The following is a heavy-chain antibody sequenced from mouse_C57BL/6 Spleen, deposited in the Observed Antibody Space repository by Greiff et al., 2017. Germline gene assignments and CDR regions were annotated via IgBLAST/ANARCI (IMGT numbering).Heavy chain of an antibody. V-gene: IGHV1-82*01. CDR1: GYAFSSSW. J-gene: IGHJ2*01. CDR3: ARNDYGVDY. D-gene: IGHD2-4*01. CDR2: IYPGDGDT. Sequence: QVQLQQSGPELVKPGASVKISCKASGYAFSSSWMNWVKQRPGKGLEWIGRIYPGDGDTNYIGKFKGKATLTADKSSSTAYMQLSSLTSEDSAVYLCARNDYGVDYWGQGTTLTVSS.